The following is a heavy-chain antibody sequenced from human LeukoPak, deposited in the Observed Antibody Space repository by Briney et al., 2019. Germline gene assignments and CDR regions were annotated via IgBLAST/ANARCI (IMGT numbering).Heavy chain of an antibody. D-gene: IGHD6-19*01. V-gene: IGHV3-30-3*01. Sequence: GGSLRLSCAASGFTFSSYAMHWIRQAPGKGLGWVAVISYDGSNKYYADSVKGRFTISRDNSKNTLYLQMNSLRAEDTAVYYCASRPGIAVAGTDYWGQGTLVTVSS. CDR2: ISYDGSNK. CDR1: GFTFSSYA. J-gene: IGHJ4*02. CDR3: ASRPGIAVAGTDY.